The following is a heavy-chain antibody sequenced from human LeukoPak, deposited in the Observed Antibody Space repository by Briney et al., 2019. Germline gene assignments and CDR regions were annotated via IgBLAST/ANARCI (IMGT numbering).Heavy chain of an antibody. V-gene: IGHV3-11*01. CDR3: ARYRVITIDYFDS. Sequence: GGSLRLSCAASGFTFGDYYMSWIRQAPGKGLEWVSYISNSGNTIKEADSVKGRFTISRDNAQNSLFLQMKSLRAEDTAVYYCARYRVITIDYFDSWGQGTLVTVSS. J-gene: IGHJ4*02. CDR2: ISNSGNTI. CDR1: GFTFGDYY. D-gene: IGHD3-16*01.